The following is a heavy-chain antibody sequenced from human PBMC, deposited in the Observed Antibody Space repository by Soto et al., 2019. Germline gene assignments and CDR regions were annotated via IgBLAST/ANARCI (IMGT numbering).Heavy chain of an antibody. CDR1: GYTFTSYD. J-gene: IGHJ4*02. V-gene: IGHV1-8*01. Sequence: QVQLVQSGAEVKKPGASVKVSCKASGYTFTSYDIDWVRQATGQGLEWMGWRNPNSGNTGYAQKFQGRVTMTRNTSIRTAYTQLPSPRSEATAVYYCARAKGRGTLDYRGQGNLVSVSS. D-gene: IGHD1-1*01. CDR3: ARAKGRGTLDY. CDR2: RNPNSGNT.